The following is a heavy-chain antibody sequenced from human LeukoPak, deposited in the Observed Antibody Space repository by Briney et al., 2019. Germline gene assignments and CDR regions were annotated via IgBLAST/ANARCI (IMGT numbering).Heavy chain of an antibody. J-gene: IGHJ4*02. Sequence: PSETLSLTCTVSGGSISSSSYYWGWIRQPPGKGLEWIGSIYYSGSTYYDPSLKSRVTISVDTSKNQFSLKLSSVTAADTAVYYCARRIVGATTTGYYWGQGTLVTVSS. V-gene: IGHV4-39*01. D-gene: IGHD1-26*01. CDR3: ARRIVGATTTGYY. CDR2: IYYSGST. CDR1: GGSISSSSYY.